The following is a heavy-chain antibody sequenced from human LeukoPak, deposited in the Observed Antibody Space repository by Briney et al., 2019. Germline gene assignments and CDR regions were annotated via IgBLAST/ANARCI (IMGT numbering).Heavy chain of an antibody. CDR1: GGSISSGGYS. J-gene: IGHJ4*02. D-gene: IGHD3-3*01. Sequence: PSETLSLTCAVSGGSISSGGYSWSWIRQPPGKGLEWIGYIYHSGSTYYNPSLKSRVTISVGRSKNQFSLKLSAVTAADTAVYYCARVVGSSPTYYDFWSGRTTPHYFDYWGQGTLVTVSS. V-gene: IGHV4-30-2*01. CDR3: ARVVGSSPTYYDFWSGRTTPHYFDY. CDR2: IYHSGST.